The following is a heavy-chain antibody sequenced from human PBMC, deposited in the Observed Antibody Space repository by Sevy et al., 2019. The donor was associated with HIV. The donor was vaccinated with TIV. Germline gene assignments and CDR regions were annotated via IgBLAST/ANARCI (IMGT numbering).Heavy chain of an antibody. CDR3: ARRGYYDSSGYYTYGMDV. Sequence: GASLKISCKGSGYRFTSYWIGWVRQMPGKGLEWMGIIYPDDSDTRYSPSFQGQVTISADKSITTAYLQWTSLKASDTAIYYCARRGYYDSSGYYTYGMDVWGQGTTVTVSS. J-gene: IGHJ6*02. CDR1: GYRFTSYW. D-gene: IGHD3-22*01. V-gene: IGHV5-51*01. CDR2: IYPDDSDT.